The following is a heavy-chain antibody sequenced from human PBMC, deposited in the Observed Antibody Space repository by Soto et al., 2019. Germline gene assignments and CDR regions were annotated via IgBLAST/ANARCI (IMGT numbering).Heavy chain of an antibody. J-gene: IGHJ4*02. D-gene: IGHD3-22*01. V-gene: IGHV4-30-4*01. CDR3: AREVSNYYDSSGYDY. CDR1: GGSISSGDYY. CDR2: IYYSGST. Sequence: SETLSLTCTVSGGSISSGDYYWSWIRQPPGKGLEWIGYIYYSGSTYYNPSLKSRVTISVDTSKNQFSLKLSSVTAADTAVYYCAREVSNYYDSSGYDYWGQGTLVTVSS.